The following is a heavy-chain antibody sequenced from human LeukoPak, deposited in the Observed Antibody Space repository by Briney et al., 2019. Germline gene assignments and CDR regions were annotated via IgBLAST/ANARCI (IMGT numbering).Heavy chain of an antibody. CDR1: GFTFSSYG. CDR2: ISYDGSNK. Sequence: PGGSLRLSCAASGFTFSSYGMHWVRQAPGKGLEWVAVISYDGSNKYYADSVKGRFTISRDNSKNTLYLQMNSLRAEDTAVYYCAKDRSPIVVACQFDYWGQGTLVTVSS. V-gene: IGHV3-30*18. CDR3: AKDRSPIVVACQFDY. J-gene: IGHJ4*02. D-gene: IGHD2-2*01.